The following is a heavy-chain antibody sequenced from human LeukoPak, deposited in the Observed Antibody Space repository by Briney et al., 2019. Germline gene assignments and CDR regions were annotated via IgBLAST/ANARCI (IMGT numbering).Heavy chain of an antibody. D-gene: IGHD3-10*01. CDR3: ARRPYYYDAFDI. CDR2: ISAYNDNT. V-gene: IGHV1-18*01. CDR1: GYTFINYG. J-gene: IGHJ3*02. Sequence: ASVKVSCKASGYTFINYGISWVRQAPGQGLEWMGWISAYNDNTKYAQKLQGRVTMTRNTSISTAYMELSSLRSEDTAVYYCARRPYYYDAFDIWGQGTMVTVSS.